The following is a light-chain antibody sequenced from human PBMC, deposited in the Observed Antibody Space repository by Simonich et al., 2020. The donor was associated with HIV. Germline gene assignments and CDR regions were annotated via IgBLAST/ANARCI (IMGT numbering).Light chain of an antibody. CDR2: WAS. CDR3: QQYYSSPHT. V-gene: IGKV4-1*01. CDR1: QSVLYNSNNKNY. Sequence: DIVMTQSPDSLAVSLGERATINCKSSQSVLYNSNNKNYLNWYQQKPGQPPKLLIYWASTRESGVPDRFSGSGSGTDFTLTISSLQAEDVAVYYCQQYYSSPHTFGQGTRLEIK. J-gene: IGKJ2*01.